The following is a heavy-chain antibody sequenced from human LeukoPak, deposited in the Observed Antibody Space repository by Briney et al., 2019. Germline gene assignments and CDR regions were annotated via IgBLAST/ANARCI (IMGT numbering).Heavy chain of an antibody. V-gene: IGHV3-74*01. J-gene: IGHJ4*02. D-gene: IGHD4-23*01. CDR2: INSDGRRT. Sequence: GGSLRLSCAASGFTFNTYWMHWVRQAPGKGLVWVSRINSDGRRTTYADSLKGRFTISRDNAKNTLYLQMNSLRAEDTAVYYCARDLDYGGYSNFDDWGQGTLVTGSS. CDR1: GFTFNTYW. CDR3: ARDLDYGGYSNFDD.